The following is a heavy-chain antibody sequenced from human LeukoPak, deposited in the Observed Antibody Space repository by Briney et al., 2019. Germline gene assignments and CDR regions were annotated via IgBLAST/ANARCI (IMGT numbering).Heavy chain of an antibody. CDR1: GGTFSSYA. J-gene: IGHJ5*02. V-gene: IGHV1-69*13. CDR2: IIPIFGTA. D-gene: IGHD2-2*02. Sequence: SVKVSCKASGGTFSSYAISWVRQAPGQGLEWMGGIIPIFGTANYAQKFQGRVTITADESTSTAYMELSSLRSEDTAVYYCASGPKYCSSTSCYSYAWFDPWGQGTLVTVSS. CDR3: ASGPKYCSSTSCYSYAWFDP.